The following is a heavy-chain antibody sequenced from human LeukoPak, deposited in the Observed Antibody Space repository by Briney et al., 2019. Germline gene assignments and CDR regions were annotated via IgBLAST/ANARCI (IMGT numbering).Heavy chain of an antibody. Sequence: SETLSLTCTVSGGPISSSSYYWGWILQPPGKGLEWIGSIYYSGSTYYNPSLKSRVTISVDTSKNQFSLKLSSVTAADTAVYYCARRVTMVRGVTFFDYWGQGTLVTVSS. D-gene: IGHD3-10*01. V-gene: IGHV4-39*01. CDR2: IYYSGST. CDR3: ARRVTMVRGVTFFDY. CDR1: GGPISSSSYY. J-gene: IGHJ4*02.